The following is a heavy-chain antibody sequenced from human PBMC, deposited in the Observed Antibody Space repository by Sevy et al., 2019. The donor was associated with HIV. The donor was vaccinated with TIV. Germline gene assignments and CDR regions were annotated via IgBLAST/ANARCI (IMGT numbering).Heavy chain of an antibody. D-gene: IGHD6-19*01. J-gene: IGHJ4*02. CDR3: ARDRGSGWDDY. V-gene: IGHV1-18*01. CDR2: INTYNGKT. CDR1: GYIFTSFA. Sequence: ASVKVSCKASGYIFTSFAISWVRQAPGQGLEWMAWINTYNGKTKYAQELQGRVTLTTDTSTTTVYMELGSLKSDDTAVYFCARDRGSGWDDYWGQGTLVTVSS.